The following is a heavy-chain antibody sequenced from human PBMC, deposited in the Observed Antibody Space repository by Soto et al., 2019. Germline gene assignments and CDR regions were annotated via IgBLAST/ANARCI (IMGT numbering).Heavy chain of an antibody. Sequence: GGSLRLSCAASGFTFSSYGMHWVRQAPGKGLEWVAVISYDGSNKYYADSVKGRFTISRDNSKNTLYLQMNSLRAEDTAVYYCAKDQDKLDNYYYGMDVWGQGTKVTVSS. V-gene: IGHV3-30*18. CDR1: GFTFSSYG. CDR3: AKDQDKLDNYYYGMDV. CDR2: ISYDGSNK. D-gene: IGHD2-2*03. J-gene: IGHJ6*02.